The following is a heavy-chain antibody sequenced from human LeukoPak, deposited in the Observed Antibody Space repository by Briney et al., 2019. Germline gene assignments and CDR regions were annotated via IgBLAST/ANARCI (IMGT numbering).Heavy chain of an antibody. J-gene: IGHJ4*02. Sequence: PGGSLRLSCAASGFTFSSYAMSWVRQASGKGLEWVSAISGSGGSTYYADSVKGRFTISRDNSKNTLYLQMNSLRAEDTAVYYCAKVRKRITMIVVVNGFDYWGQGTLVTVSS. V-gene: IGHV3-23*01. CDR2: ISGSGGST. CDR3: AKVRKRITMIVVVNGFDY. D-gene: IGHD3-22*01. CDR1: GFTFSSYA.